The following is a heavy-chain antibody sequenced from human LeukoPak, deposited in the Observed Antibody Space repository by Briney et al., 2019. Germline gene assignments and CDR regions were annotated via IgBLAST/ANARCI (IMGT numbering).Heavy chain of an antibody. V-gene: IGHV3-7*03. CDR3: VKQWVDC. CDR1: GFTFSSYW. CDR2: IKKDGSER. D-gene: IGHD1-26*01. Sequence: GGSLRLSCAASGFTFSSYWMNWVRQAPGKGLEWVANIKKDGSERYYVDSVKGRFTISRDNSQNTLYLQMNSLSADDTAVYYCVKQWVDCWGQGTLVTVSS. J-gene: IGHJ4*02.